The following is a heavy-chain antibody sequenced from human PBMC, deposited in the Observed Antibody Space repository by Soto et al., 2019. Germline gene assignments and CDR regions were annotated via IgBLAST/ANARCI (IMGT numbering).Heavy chain of an antibody. J-gene: IGHJ4*02. CDR1: GGTFRNYP. CDR3: ARGPLVVLNYFES. Sequence: QVQLVQSGTEVKKPGSSVKVSCKASGGTFRNYPINWVRQAPGQGLEWMGSIFPLTDIPDYAQNFQARLKVXXDXSTSTAYMELSSLTSDDTAMYFCARGPLVVLNYFESWGQGTLVTVSS. CDR2: IFPLTDIP. V-gene: IGHV1-69*02.